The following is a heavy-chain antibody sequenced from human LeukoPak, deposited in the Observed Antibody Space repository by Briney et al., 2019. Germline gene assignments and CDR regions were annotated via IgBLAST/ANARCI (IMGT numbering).Heavy chain of an antibody. CDR3: ARSKNYVSGSYYFYGMDV. J-gene: IGHJ6*02. D-gene: IGHD3-10*01. Sequence: GGSLRLSCAASGFSASSNYMTWVRQAPGKGLEWVSVIYSGGNTYYADSVKGRFTMSSDNPKNTLYLQMNSLRAEDTAVYYCARSKNYVSGSYYFYGMDVWGQGTTVTVSS. CDR1: GFSASSNY. CDR2: IYSGGNT. V-gene: IGHV3-53*01.